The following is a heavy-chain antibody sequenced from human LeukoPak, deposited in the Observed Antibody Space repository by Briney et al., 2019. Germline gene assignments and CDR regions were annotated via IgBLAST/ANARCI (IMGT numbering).Heavy chain of an antibody. V-gene: IGHV1-2*02. CDR3: ARRVPFQLLRTHWFDP. J-gene: IGHJ5*02. CDR2: INPNSGGT. CDR1: GYTFIDYY. D-gene: IGHD5-24*01. Sequence: GASVKVSCKASGYTFIDYYIHWVRQAPGQGLEWMGWINPNSGGTRYAQKFQGRVTVTRDTSINTVYMELSSLRSDDTAVYFCARRVPFQLLRTHWFDPWAQGIQVTVSS.